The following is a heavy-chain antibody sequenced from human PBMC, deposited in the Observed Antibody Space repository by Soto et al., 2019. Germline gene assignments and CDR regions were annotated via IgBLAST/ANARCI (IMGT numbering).Heavy chain of an antibody. D-gene: IGHD3-10*01. J-gene: IGHJ4*02. CDR2: IYYSGST. CDR1: GDSISSGYYY. V-gene: IGHV4-30-4*01. Sequence: SETLSLTCTVSGDSISSGYYYWSWIRQPPGKGLECIGYIYYSGSTYYNPSLKSRVTISVDTSKNQFSLKLSSVTAADTAVYYCASRKSSPYFDYWRQGTLVTVSS. CDR3: ASRKSSPYFDY.